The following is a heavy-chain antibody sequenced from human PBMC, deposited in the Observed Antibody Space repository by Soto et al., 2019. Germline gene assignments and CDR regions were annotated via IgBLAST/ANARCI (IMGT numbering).Heavy chain of an antibody. CDR3: ARDIVVVPAAIVRGYYYYDMDV. J-gene: IGHJ6*02. Sequence: AASVKVSCKASGYTFTSYGISWVRQAPGQGLEWMGWISAYNGNTNYAQKLQGRVTMTTDTSTSTAYMELRSLRSDDTAVYYCARDIVVVPAAIVRGYYYYDMDVWGQGTTVT. CDR1: GYTFTSYG. V-gene: IGHV1-18*01. CDR2: ISAYNGNT. D-gene: IGHD2-2*02.